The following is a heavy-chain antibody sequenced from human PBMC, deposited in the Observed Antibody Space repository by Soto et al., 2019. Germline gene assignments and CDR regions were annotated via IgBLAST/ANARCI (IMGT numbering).Heavy chain of an antibody. CDR2: INPNSGGT. J-gene: IGHJ6*02. CDR1: GYTFTGYY. CDR3: ARARYCSSTSCYASYYYGMDV. V-gene: IGHV1-2*04. Sequence: VQLVQSGAEVKKPGASVKVSCKASGYTFTGYYMHWVRQAPGQGLEWMGWINPNSGGTNYAQKFXXXVTMTRDTPIXXAXMXXSRLRSDDTAVYYCARARYCSSTSCYASYYYGMDVWGQGTTVTVSS. D-gene: IGHD2-2*01.